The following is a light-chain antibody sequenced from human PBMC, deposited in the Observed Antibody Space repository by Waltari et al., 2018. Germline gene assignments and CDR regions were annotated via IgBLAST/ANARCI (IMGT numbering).Light chain of an antibody. Sequence: EIVLTQSPGTLSLSPGERATLSCRASQTVSSGYLAWYQQNPGQAPRLLISGASTRASGIPDRFSGGGSGTDFTLTISRLEPEDFAVYYCHQYFSLPLTFGGGTKVEI. J-gene: IGKJ4*01. CDR1: QTVSSGY. CDR2: GAS. CDR3: HQYFSLPLT. V-gene: IGKV3-20*01.